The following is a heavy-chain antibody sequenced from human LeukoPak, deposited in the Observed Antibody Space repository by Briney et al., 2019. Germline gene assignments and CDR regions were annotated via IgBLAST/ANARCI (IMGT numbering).Heavy chain of an antibody. V-gene: IGHV3-7*01. CDR1: GFTFSIFW. CDR2: IKQDGSAK. Sequence: GGSLRLSCAASGFTFSIFWMSWVRQAPGKGLEWVANIKQDGSAKYYVDSVKGRFTISRDNARNSLYLEMNNLRAEDTAIYYCATSYDSSGNNWGQGTLVTVSS. CDR3: ATSYDSSGNN. D-gene: IGHD3-22*01. J-gene: IGHJ4*02.